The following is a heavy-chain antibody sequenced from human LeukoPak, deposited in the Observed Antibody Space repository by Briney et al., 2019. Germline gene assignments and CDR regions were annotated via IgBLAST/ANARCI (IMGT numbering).Heavy chain of an antibody. V-gene: IGHV3-23*01. D-gene: IGHD2-8*01. Sequence: PGGSLRLSCAASGFTFSSYAMNWVRQAPGKGLEWVSAISGSGGSTYYADSMRGRFTMSRDNSKNTLYLQMNSLGAEDTAVYYCARSSCPNNRCTYYLDYWGQGTLVTVSS. CDR3: ARSSCPNNRCTYYLDY. CDR2: ISGSGGST. CDR1: GFTFSSYA. J-gene: IGHJ4*02.